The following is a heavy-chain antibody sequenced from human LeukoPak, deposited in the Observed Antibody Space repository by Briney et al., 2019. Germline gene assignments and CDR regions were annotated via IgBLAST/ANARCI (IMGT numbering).Heavy chain of an antibody. D-gene: IGHD6-13*01. CDR3: AKGQQLVLRRRVLQH. Sequence: PGGSLRLSCAASGFTFSSYAMSWVRQAPGKGLEWVSAISGSGGSTYYADSVKGRFTISRDNSKNTLYLQMNSLRAEDTAVYYCAKGQQLVLRRRVLQHWGQGTLVTVSS. V-gene: IGHV3-23*01. CDR1: GFTFSSYA. J-gene: IGHJ1*01. CDR2: ISGSGGST.